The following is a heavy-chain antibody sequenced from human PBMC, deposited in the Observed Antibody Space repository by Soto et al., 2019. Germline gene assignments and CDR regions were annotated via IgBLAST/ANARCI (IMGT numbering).Heavy chain of an antibody. V-gene: IGHV4-34*01. CDR1: GGSFSGYY. D-gene: IGHD5-18*01. CDR3: ARDQNSYGYF. J-gene: IGHJ4*02. CDR2: INHSGST. Sequence: QVQLQQWGAGLLKPSETLSLTCAVYGGSFSGYYWSWIRQPPGKGLEWIGEINHSGSTNYNPSLKXXVXIXXDTSKNQFSLKLSSVTAADTAVYYCARDQNSYGYFWGQGTLVTVSS.